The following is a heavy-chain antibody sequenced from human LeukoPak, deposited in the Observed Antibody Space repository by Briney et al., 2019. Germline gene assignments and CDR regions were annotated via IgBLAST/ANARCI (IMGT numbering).Heavy chain of an antibody. V-gene: IGHV4-39*01. CDR2: IYYGEST. D-gene: IGHD6-19*01. J-gene: IGHJ1*01. Sequence: PSETLSLTCTVSGGSISSSSYYWGWVRQAPAKGLEWIGTIYYGESTYYNPSVKSRVTISADTSKNQFSLKLSSVTAADTAVYYCVTMGSGSHLQHWGQGTLVTVSS. CDR3: VTMGSGSHLQH. CDR1: GGSISSSSYY.